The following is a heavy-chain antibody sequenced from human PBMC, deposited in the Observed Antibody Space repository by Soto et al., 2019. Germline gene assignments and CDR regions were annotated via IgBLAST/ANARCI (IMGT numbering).Heavy chain of an antibody. D-gene: IGHD6-13*01. Sequence: GASVKVSCKASGYTFTSYDINWVRQATGQGLEWMGWMSPTSDNTGYAQKFQGRVTISKDTSKNQVVLTMTNMDPVDTATYYCANRRSGAASGSYYFDYWGQGTLVTVSS. J-gene: IGHJ4*02. CDR3: ANRRSGAASGSYYFDY. V-gene: IGHV1-8*01. CDR1: GYTFTSYD. CDR2: MSPTSDNT.